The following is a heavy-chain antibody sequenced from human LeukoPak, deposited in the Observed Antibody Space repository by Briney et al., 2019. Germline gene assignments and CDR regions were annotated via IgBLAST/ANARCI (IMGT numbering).Heavy chain of an antibody. CDR2: INPNSGGT. CDR3: ARDSSDYGYNLGDY. V-gene: IGHV1-2*02. Sequence: ASVKVSCKASGYTFTGYYMHWVRQAPGQGLEWMGWINPNSGGTNYAQKFQGRVTMTRDTSISTAYMELSRLRSDDTAVYYCARDSSDYGYNLGDYWGQGTLVTVSS. CDR1: GYTFTGYY. J-gene: IGHJ4*02. D-gene: IGHD4-17*01.